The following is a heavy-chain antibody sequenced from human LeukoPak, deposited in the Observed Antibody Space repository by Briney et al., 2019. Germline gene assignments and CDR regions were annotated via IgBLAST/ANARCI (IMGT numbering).Heavy chain of an antibody. Sequence: PSETLSLTCAVSGGSISSSNWWSWVRQPPGKGLEWIGEIYHSGSTNYNPSPKSRVTISVDKSKNQFSLKLSSVTAADTAVYYCAIRMGDWYNWFDPWGQGTLVTVSS. V-gene: IGHV4-4*02. CDR2: IYHSGST. D-gene: IGHD3/OR15-3a*01. J-gene: IGHJ5*02. CDR1: GGSISSSNW. CDR3: AIRMGDWYNWFDP.